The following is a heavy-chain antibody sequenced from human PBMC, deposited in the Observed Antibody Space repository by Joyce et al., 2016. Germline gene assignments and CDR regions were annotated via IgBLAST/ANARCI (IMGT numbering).Heavy chain of an antibody. CDR3: VKMEVHPLPRYSFEH. Sequence: EFHLSEPGGSLVQPGGSLRVSCAASGFTFMNFALPWARQAPGKGLEWVVFIGGISEISYDAESVRGWFSVSRDNSKNTLYLHMNNLRLEDTAVYYCVKMEVHPLPRYSFEHWGQGTLVTVSS. CDR1: GFTFMNFA. D-gene: IGHD2-21*01. CDR2: IGGISEIS. J-gene: IGHJ1*01. V-gene: IGHV3-23*01.